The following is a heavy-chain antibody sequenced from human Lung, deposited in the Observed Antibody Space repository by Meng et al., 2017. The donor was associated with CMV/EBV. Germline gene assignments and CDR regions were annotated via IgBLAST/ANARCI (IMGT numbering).Heavy chain of an antibody. D-gene: IGHD3-10*01. CDR3: ASEEGYGSGSYFGDY. Sequence: SGFTFRNYGIHWVRQAPGKGLEWVAMIWYDGSKKFYADSVKGRFTISRDNSKNTLYLQMNNLSVEDMAVYYCASEEGYGSGSYFGDYWSQGTLVTVSS. J-gene: IGHJ4*02. V-gene: IGHV3-33*01. CDR1: GFTFRNYG. CDR2: IWYDGSKK.